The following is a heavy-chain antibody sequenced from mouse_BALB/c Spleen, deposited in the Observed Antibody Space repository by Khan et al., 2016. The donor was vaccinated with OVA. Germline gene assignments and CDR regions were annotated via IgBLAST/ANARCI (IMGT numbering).Heavy chain of an antibody. J-gene: IGHJ2*01. CDR1: GFTFSSFG. CDR3: ARNRPYDYDEFDY. CDR2: ISSGSSTI. Sequence: EVELVESGGGLVQPGGSRKLSCAASGFTFSSFGMHWVRQAPEKGLEWVAYISSGSSTIYYADTVKGRFTISRDNPKNTLFLQMTSLRSEDTAMYYYARNRPYDYDEFDYWGQGTTLTVSS. D-gene: IGHD2-4*01. V-gene: IGHV5-17*02.